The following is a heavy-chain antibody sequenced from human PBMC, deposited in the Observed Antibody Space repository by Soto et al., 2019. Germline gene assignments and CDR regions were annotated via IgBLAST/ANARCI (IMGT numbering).Heavy chain of an antibody. Sequence: SETLSLTCAVYGGSFSGYYWSWIRQPPGKGLEWIGYIYYSGSTNYNPSLKSRVTISVDTSKNQFSLKLSSVTAADTAVYYCARAGVYSSSSRNWFDPWGQGTLVTVSS. J-gene: IGHJ5*02. D-gene: IGHD6-6*01. V-gene: IGHV4-59*12. CDR2: IYYSGST. CDR3: ARAGVYSSSSRNWFDP. CDR1: GGSFSGYY.